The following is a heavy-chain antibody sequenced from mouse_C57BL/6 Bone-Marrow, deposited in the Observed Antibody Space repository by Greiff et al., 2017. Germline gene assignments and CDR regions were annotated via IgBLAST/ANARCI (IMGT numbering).Heavy chain of an antibody. CDR1: GFTFSSYT. CDR2: ISGGGGNT. CDR3: ARDYCGSSPFAY. D-gene: IGHD1-1*01. J-gene: IGHJ3*01. V-gene: IGHV5-9*01. Sequence: DVKLVESGGGLVKPGGSLKLSCAASGFTFSSYTMSWVRQTPEKRLEWVATISGGGGNTYYPDSVKGRFTISRDNAKNTLYLQMSSLRSEDTALYYCARDYCGSSPFAYWGQGTLVTVSA.